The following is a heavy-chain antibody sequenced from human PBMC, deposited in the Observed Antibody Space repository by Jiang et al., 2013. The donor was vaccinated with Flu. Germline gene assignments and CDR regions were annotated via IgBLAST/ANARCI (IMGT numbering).Heavy chain of an antibody. V-gene: IGHV1-46*01. Sequence: SGAEVKKPGASVKVSCKASGYTFTSYYMHWVRQAPGQGLEWMGIINPSGGSTSYAQKFQGRVTMTRDTSTSTVYMELSSLRSEDTAVYYCARVTGGSYFHDAFDIWGQGTMVTVSS. CDR2: INPSGGST. CDR1: GYTFTSYY. D-gene: IGHD1-26*01. CDR3: ARVTGGSYFHDAFDI. J-gene: IGHJ3*02.